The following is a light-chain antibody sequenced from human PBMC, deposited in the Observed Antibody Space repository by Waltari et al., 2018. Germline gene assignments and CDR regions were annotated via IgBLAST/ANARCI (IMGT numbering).Light chain of an antibody. CDR2: GVS. CDR1: QSVSSTY. V-gene: IGKV3-20*01. Sequence: EIVLTQSPGTLSLSPGERVTLSCRASQSVSSTYLAWYQQKPGQSPRLLMYGVSSRATSIPDRFSGSGSGTDFTLTISRLEPEDFAVYYCQQYGNSPFTFGQGTKLEIK. J-gene: IGKJ2*01. CDR3: QQYGNSPFT.